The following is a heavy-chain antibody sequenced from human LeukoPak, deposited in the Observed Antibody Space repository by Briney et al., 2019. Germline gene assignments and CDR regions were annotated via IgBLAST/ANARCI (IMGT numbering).Heavy chain of an antibody. D-gene: IGHD1-26*01. CDR1: GFTFSSYA. CDR2: ISYDGSNK. CDR3: ARDRGQWDRDYYYYYMDV. J-gene: IGHJ6*03. V-gene: IGHV3-30*04. Sequence: GGSLRLSCAASGFTFSSYAMHWVRQAPGKGLEWGEVISYDGSNKYYADSVKGRFTISRDNSKNTLYLQMNRLRADDTAVYYCARDRGQWDRDYYYYYMDVWGKGTTVTVSS.